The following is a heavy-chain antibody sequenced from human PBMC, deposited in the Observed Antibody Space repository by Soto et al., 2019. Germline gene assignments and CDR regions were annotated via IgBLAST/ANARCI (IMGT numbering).Heavy chain of an antibody. V-gene: IGHV1-69*13. CDR2: IIPIFGTA. CDR1: GGTFSSYA. J-gene: IGHJ6*02. D-gene: IGHD3-3*01. CDR3: AKSSYYDFWSGPALYYYYGMDV. Sequence: SVKVSCKASGGTFSSYAISWVRQAPGQGLEWMGGIIPIFGTANYAQKFQGRVTITADESTSTAYMELSSLRSEDTAVYYCAKSSYYDFWSGPALYYYYGMDVWGQGTTVTVSS.